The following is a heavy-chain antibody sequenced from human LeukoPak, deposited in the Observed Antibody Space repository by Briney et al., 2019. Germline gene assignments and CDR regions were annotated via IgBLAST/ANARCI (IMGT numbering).Heavy chain of an antibody. CDR2: ISDGGGSK. CDR1: GFTFSSYA. V-gene: IGHV3-23*01. CDR3: AKQGLLAVAGDTDYFGY. J-gene: IGHJ4*02. D-gene: IGHD6-19*01. Sequence: PGGSLRLSCAASGFTFSSYAMHWVRQAPGKGLEWVSAISDGGGSKYYADSVKGRFTISGDNSKNALYLQMNSLRAEDTAVYYCAKQGLLAVAGDTDYFGYCGQGALGTVSP.